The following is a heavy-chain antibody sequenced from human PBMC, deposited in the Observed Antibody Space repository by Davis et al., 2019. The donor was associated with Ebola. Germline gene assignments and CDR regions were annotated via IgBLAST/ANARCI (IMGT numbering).Heavy chain of an antibody. Sequence: GESLKISCAASGFTFSSYAMSWVRQAPGKGLEWVSAISGSGGSTYYADSVKGRFTISRDNSKNTLYLQMNSLRAEDTAVYYCAKDRITIFGVVIISSYGMDVWGQGTTVTVSS. CDR1: GFTFSSYA. CDR3: AKDRITIFGVVIISSYGMDV. J-gene: IGHJ6*02. V-gene: IGHV3-23*01. CDR2: ISGSGGST. D-gene: IGHD3-3*01.